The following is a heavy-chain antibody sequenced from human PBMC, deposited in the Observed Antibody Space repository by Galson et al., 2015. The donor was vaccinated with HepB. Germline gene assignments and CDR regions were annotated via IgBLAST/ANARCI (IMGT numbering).Heavy chain of an antibody. CDR3: ARGLMATIKNHDAFDI. D-gene: IGHD5-24*01. Sequence: ETLSLTCTASGGSISSSSYYWGWIRQPPGKGLEWIGSIYYSGSTYYNPSLKSRVTISVDTSKNQFSLKLSSVTAADTAVYYCARGLMATIKNHDAFDIWGQGTMVTVSS. CDR1: GGSISSSSYY. CDR2: IYYSGST. J-gene: IGHJ3*02. V-gene: IGHV4-39*07.